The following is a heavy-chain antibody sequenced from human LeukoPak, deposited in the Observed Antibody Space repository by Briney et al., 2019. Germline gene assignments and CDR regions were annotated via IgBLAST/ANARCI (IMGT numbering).Heavy chain of an antibody. Sequence: ASVKVSCKASGYTFITYGITWVRQAPGQGLESMGWITPYNGDTNYAQNLQDRVTMTTDTSTSTAYMELRSLRSDDTAVYFCACVAGVSYNYFDSSGPRTLVTVSS. J-gene: IGHJ4*02. CDR3: ACVAGVSYNYFDS. V-gene: IGHV1-18*01. CDR2: ITPYNGDT. CDR1: GYTFITYG. D-gene: IGHD1-26*01.